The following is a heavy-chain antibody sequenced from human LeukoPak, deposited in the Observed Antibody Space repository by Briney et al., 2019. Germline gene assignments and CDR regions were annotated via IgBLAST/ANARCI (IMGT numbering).Heavy chain of an antibody. J-gene: IGHJ4*02. V-gene: IGHV3-48*04. CDR1: GFSFSNYA. Sequence: GGSLRLSCAASGFSFSNYAMSWVRQAPGKGLEWVSYISSSSTTIYYADSVKGRFTSSRDNAKNSLYLQMNSLRAEDTAVYYCARGHSSTWYQNFDCWGQGTLVTVSS. CDR2: ISSSSTTI. D-gene: IGHD6-13*01. CDR3: ARGHSSTWYQNFDC.